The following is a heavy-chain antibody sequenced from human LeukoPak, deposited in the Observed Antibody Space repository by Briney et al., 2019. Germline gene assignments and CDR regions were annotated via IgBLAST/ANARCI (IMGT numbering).Heavy chain of an antibody. CDR3: ARDVTSCYGLACFDYYYYMDV. CDR1: GYTFTSYG. V-gene: IGHV1-18*01. CDR2: ISAYNGNT. J-gene: IGHJ6*03. D-gene: IGHD2-2*01. Sequence: ASVKVSCKASGYTFTSYGISWVRQAPGQGLEWMGWISAYNGNTNYAQKLQGRVTMTTDTSTSTAYMELSRLRSDDTAVYYCARDVTSCYGLACFDYYYYMDVWGKGTTVTVSS.